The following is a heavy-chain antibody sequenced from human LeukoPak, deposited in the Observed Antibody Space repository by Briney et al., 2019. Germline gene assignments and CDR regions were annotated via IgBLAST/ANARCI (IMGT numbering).Heavy chain of an antibody. J-gene: IGHJ4*02. Sequence: PGGSLRLSCAASGFTFSNYWMTWVRQAPGKGLEWVANIKQDGSEEYYVDSVKGRFTISRDNAKNSLYLQMNSLRAEDTAVYYCASIVMYSSSWYFGYWGQGTLGTVSS. CDR3: ASIVMYSSSWYFGY. V-gene: IGHV3-7*03. D-gene: IGHD6-13*01. CDR2: IKQDGSEE. CDR1: GFTFSNYW.